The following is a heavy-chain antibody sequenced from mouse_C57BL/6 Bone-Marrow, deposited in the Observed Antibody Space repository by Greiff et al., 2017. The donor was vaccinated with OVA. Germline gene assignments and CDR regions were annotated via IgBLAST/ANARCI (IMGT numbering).Heavy chain of an antibody. J-gene: IGHJ1*03. CDR2: IDPANGNT. D-gene: IGHD2-1*01. V-gene: IGHV14-3*01. CDR3: AIIYYGNPHWYFDV. Sequence: VQLQQSVAELVRPGASVKLSCTASGFNIKNTYMHWVKQRPEQGLEWIGRIDPANGNTKYAPKFQGKATITADTSSNTAYLQLSSHTSEDTAIDYCAIIYYGNPHWYFDVWGTGTTVTVSS. CDR1: GFNIKNTY.